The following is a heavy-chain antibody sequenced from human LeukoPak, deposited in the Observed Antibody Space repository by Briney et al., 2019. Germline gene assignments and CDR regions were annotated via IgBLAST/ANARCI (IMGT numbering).Heavy chain of an antibody. CDR1: GFTFSSYW. V-gene: IGHV3-74*01. J-gene: IGHJ4*02. D-gene: IGHD3-3*01. CDR2: INSDGSST. Sequence: GGSLRLSCAASGFTFSSYWMHWVRQAPGKGLVWVSRINSDGSSTSYADSVKGRFTISRDNAKITLYLQMNSLRAEDTAVYYCARDRVEYYDFWSGYLGPDWGQGTLVTVSS. CDR3: ARDRVEYYDFWSGYLGPD.